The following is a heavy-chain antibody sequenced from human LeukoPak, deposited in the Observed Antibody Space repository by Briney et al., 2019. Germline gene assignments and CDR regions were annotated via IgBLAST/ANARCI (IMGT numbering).Heavy chain of an antibody. Sequence: WASVKVSCKASGGTFSSYAISWVRQAPGQGLEWMGGIIPIFGTANYAQKFQGRVTITADESTSTAYMELSSLRSEDTAVYYCAREDIVVVPAASHYYYYGMDVWGQGTTVTVSS. J-gene: IGHJ6*02. D-gene: IGHD2-2*01. CDR2: IIPIFGTA. CDR3: AREDIVVVPAASHYYYYGMDV. V-gene: IGHV1-69*13. CDR1: GGTFSSYA.